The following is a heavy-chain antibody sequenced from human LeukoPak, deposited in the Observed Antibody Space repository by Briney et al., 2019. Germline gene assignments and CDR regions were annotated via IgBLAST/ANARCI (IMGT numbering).Heavy chain of an antibody. D-gene: IGHD3-10*01. CDR3: ARSRKLTMVRGVTYYYYYMDV. V-gene: IGHV3-21*01. CDR1: GFTFSSYS. CDR2: ISSSSSYI. Sequence: GGSLRLSCAASGFTFSSYSMNWVRQAPGKGLEWVSSISSSSSYIYYADSVKGRFTISRDNAKNSLYLQMNSLRAEDTAVYYCARSRKLTMVRGVTYYYYYMDVWGKGTTVTVSS. J-gene: IGHJ6*03.